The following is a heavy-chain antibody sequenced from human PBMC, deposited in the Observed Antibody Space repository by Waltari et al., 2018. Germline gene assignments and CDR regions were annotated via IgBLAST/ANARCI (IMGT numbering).Heavy chain of an antibody. CDR1: GYTFTSYD. CDR2: MNPNSGNT. V-gene: IGHV1-8*01. D-gene: IGHD6-19*01. J-gene: IGHJ4*02. CDR3: ARDGIAVAGITYYFDY. Sequence: QVQLVQSGAEVKKPGASVKVSCRASGYTFTSYDINWVRQATGQGLEWMGWMNPNSGNTDDAQKFQGRVTMTRNTSTSTVYMELSSLRSEDTAVYYCARDGIAVAGITYYFDYWGQGTLVTVSS.